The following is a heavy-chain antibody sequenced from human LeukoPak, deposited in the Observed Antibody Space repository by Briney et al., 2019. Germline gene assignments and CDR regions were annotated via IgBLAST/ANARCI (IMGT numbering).Heavy chain of an antibody. CDR1: GGTFSSYA. CDR3: ARGIAAAGGDY. D-gene: IGHD6-13*01. Sequence: SVKVSCKASGGTFSSYAISWVRQAPGQGLEWMGRIIPMLGIANYAQKFQGRVTITADKSTSTAYMELSSLRSEDTAVYYCARGIAAAGGDYWGQGTLVTVSS. J-gene: IGHJ4*02. V-gene: IGHV1-69*04. CDR2: IIPMLGIA.